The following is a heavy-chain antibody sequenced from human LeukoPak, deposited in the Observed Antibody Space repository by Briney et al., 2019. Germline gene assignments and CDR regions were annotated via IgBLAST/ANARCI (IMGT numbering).Heavy chain of an antibody. V-gene: IGHV1-18*01. J-gene: IGHJ4*02. D-gene: IGHD5-18*01. CDR3: ARERRGYSYGRGDY. CDR2: ISGYNGDT. Sequence: WASVKASCKASGYAFSSYGISWVRQAPGQGLEWMGWISGYNGDTRYAQNLQGRVTVATDTSTSTAYLELRSLRSDDTAVYYCARERRGYSYGRGDYWGQGTLVTVSS. CDR1: GYAFSSYG.